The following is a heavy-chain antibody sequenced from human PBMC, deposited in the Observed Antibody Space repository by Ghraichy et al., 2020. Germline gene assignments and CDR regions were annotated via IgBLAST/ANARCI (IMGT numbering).Heavy chain of an antibody. Sequence: GGSLRLSCAASGFTFSSYAMSWVRQAPGKGLEWVSAISGSGGSTYYADSVKGRFTISRDNSKNTLYLQMNSLRAEDTAVYYCAKATETGGYYYYGMDVWGQGTTVTVSS. CDR3: AKATETGGYYYYGMDV. D-gene: IGHD1-26*01. J-gene: IGHJ6*02. V-gene: IGHV3-23*01. CDR2: ISGSGGST. CDR1: GFTFSSYA.